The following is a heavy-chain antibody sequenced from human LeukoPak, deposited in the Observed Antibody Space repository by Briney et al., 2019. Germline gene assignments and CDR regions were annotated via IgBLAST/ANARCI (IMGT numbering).Heavy chain of an antibody. J-gene: IGHJ6*03. CDR2: INPNSGGT. D-gene: IGHD1-26*01. CDR3: ARGSGELPLNPYYYYMDV. CDR1: GYTFTGYY. Sequence: ASVKVSCKASGYTFTGYYMHWVRQSPGQGLEWMGWINPNSGGTNYAQKFQGRVTMTRDTSISTAYMELSRLRSDDTAVYYCARGSGELPLNPYYYYMDVWGKGTTVTVSS. V-gene: IGHV1-2*02.